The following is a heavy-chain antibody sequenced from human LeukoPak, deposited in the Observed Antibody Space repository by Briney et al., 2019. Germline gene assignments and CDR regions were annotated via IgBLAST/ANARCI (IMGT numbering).Heavy chain of an antibody. CDR2: INHSGST. Sequence: SETLSLTCAVYGGSFSGYYWSWIRQPPGKGLEWIGEINHSGSTNYNPSLKSRVTISVDTSKNQFSLKLSSVTAADTAVYYCARGLIVGATQPYFDYWGQGTLVTVSS. J-gene: IGHJ4*02. CDR1: GGSFSGYY. CDR3: ARGLIVGATQPYFDY. D-gene: IGHD1-26*01. V-gene: IGHV4-34*01.